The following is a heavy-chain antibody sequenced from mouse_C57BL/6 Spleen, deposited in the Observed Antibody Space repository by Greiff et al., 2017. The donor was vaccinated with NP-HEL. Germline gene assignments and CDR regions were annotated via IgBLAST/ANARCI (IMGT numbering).Heavy chain of an antibody. CDR3: ARYGIITTVGYFDV. Sequence: QVQLQQPGAELVMPGASVKLSCKASGYTFTNYWMHWVKQRPGQGLEWIGEIDPSDSYSNYNQKFKGKSTLTVDKSSSTAYMQLSSLTSEDSAVYYCARYGIITTVGYFDVWGTGTAVTVSS. CDR1: GYTFTNYW. V-gene: IGHV1-69*01. J-gene: IGHJ1*03. CDR2: IDPSDSYS. D-gene: IGHD1-1*01.